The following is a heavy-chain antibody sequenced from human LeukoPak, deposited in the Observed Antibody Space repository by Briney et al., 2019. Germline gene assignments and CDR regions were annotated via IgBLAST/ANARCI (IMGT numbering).Heavy chain of an antibody. CDR3: ARSGANYWCDY. Sequence: ASVKVSCKASGYTFTSCGISWVRQAPGQGLEWLGWITAYNGNTKYAPKVQGRVTMTTDKSTGTAYMELRSLRSDDTAVYYCARSGANYWCDYWGQGTLVTVSS. CDR2: ITAYNGNT. D-gene: IGHD4/OR15-4a*01. CDR1: GYTFTSCG. V-gene: IGHV1-18*01. J-gene: IGHJ4*02.